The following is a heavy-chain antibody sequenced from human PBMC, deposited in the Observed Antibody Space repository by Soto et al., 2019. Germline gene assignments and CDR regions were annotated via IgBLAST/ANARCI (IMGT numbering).Heavy chain of an antibody. CDR2: ISAYNGNT. J-gene: IGHJ5*02. CDR1: GYTVTSYG. D-gene: IGHD1-1*01. CDR3: ARDEAYKWNDGGWFDP. V-gene: IGHV1-18*01. Sequence: QVQLVQSGAEVKKPGASVKVSCKASGYTVTSYGISWVRQASGQGLEWMGWISAYNGNTKYAQKLQGRVTMTTDTSTSTAYMELRSRRSDDTAVYYCARDEAYKWNDGGWFDPWGQGTLVTVSS.